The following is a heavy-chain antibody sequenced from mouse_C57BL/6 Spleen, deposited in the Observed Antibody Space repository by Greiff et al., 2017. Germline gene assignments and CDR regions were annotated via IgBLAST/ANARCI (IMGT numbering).Heavy chain of an antibody. CDR3: ARSGGLYSNFGGFAY. CDR2: IDPSDSDT. Sequence: VQLQQPGAELVMPGASVKLSCKASGYTFTSYWMHWVKQRPGQGLEWIGEIDPSDSDTNYNQKFKGKSTLTVDKSSSTAYMQLSSLTSEDSAVYYCARSGGLYSNFGGFAYWGQGTLVTVSA. D-gene: IGHD2-5*01. V-gene: IGHV1-69*01. J-gene: IGHJ3*01. CDR1: GYTFTSYW.